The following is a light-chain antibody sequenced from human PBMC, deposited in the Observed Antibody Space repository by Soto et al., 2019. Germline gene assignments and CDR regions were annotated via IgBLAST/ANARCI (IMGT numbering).Light chain of an antibody. CDR1: TGAVPSGHY. CDR2: DTS. V-gene: IGLV7-46*01. CDR3: LLSYSGARLPYV. J-gene: IGLJ1*01. Sequence: QAVVTQEPSLTVSPGGTVTLTCGSSTGAVPSGHYPYWFQQKPGQAPRTLIYDTSNKHSWTPARFSGSLLGGKAALTLSGAQPEDEAEYYCLLSYSGARLPYVFGTGTKVTVL.